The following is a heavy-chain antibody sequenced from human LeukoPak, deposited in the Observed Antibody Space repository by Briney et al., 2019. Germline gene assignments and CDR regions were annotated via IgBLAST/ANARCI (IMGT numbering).Heavy chain of an antibody. J-gene: IGHJ4*02. Sequence: PGGSLRLSCTASGLSLNSYAMSWVRQVPGKGLEWISSISFSGTYIYYADSVKGRITISRDNAKNSLYLQMNSLRPEDTAVYYCARDGQLLSSVFDYWGQGTLVTVSS. V-gene: IGHV3-21*01. CDR2: ISFSGTYI. D-gene: IGHD2-2*01. CDR1: GLSLNSYA. CDR3: ARDGQLLSSVFDY.